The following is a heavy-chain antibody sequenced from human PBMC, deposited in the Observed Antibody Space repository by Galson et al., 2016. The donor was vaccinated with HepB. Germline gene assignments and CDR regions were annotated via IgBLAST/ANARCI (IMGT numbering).Heavy chain of an antibody. J-gene: IGHJ6*04. CDR3: VQGSTAPAV. Sequence: SLRLSCAASGFRFSDYYMDWVRQAPGKGLEVVASISRGGDSRDYADSVKGRFTISRDNSMNTLSLQMNSLRAEDTAVYYCVQGSTAPAVWGEGTTVTVSS. V-gene: IGHV3-23*01. CDR1: GFRFSDYY. CDR2: ISRGGDSR. D-gene: IGHD1-26*01.